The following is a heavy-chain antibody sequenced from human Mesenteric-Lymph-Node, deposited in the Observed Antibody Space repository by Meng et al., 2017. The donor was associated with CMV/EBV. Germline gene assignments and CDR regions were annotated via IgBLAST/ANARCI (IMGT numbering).Heavy chain of an antibody. CDR2: IDTGGSST. Sequence: GESLKISCAASGFTFSTYAMNWVRQAQGKGLEWVSLIDTGGSSTYYADSVKGRFTISRDNSKNTLYLQMNSLRAEDTAVYYCAKDLDSSGYYSNWLDPWGQGTLVTVS. CDR1: GFTFSTYA. D-gene: IGHD3-22*01. J-gene: IGHJ5*02. V-gene: IGHV3-23*03. CDR3: AKDLDSSGYYSNWLDP.